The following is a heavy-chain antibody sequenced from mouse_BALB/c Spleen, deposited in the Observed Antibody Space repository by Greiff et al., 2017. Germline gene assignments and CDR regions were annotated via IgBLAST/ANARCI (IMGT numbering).Heavy chain of an antibody. V-gene: IGHV1S127*01. D-gene: IGHD1-1*01. CDR3: ARHYYGSSYGYFDV. Sequence: QVHVKQSGPELVRPGASVKMSCKASGYTFTSYWMHWVKQRPGQGLEWIGMIDPSNSETRLNQKFKDKATLNVDKSSNTAYMQLSSLTSEDSAVYYCARHYYGSSYGYFDVWGAGTTVTVSS. CDR2: IDPSNSET. CDR1: GYTFTSYW. J-gene: IGHJ1*01.